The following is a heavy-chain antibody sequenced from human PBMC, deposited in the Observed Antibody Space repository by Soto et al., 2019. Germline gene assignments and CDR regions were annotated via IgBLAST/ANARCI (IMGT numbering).Heavy chain of an antibody. CDR3: ARAPQYYDSSGYYYFDY. J-gene: IGHJ4*02. Sequence: GASVKVSCKASGYTFTSYGISWVRKAPGQGLEWMGWISAYNGNTNYAQKLQGRVTMTTDTSTSTAYMELGSLRSDDTAVYYCARAPQYYDSSGYYYFDYWGQGTLVTVSS. CDR2: ISAYNGNT. CDR1: GYTFTSYG. V-gene: IGHV1-18*04. D-gene: IGHD3-22*01.